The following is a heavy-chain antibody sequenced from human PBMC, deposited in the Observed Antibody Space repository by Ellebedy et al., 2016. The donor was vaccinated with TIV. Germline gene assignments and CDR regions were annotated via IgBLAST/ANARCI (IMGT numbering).Heavy chain of an antibody. J-gene: IGHJ6*03. CDR2: INPSGGST. CDR3: ARGRELLGYYYYMDV. Sequence: ASVKVSCXASGYTFTSYYMHWVRQAPGQGLEWMGIINPSGGSTSYAQKFQGRVTMTRDTSTSTVYMELSSLRSEDTAVYYCARGRELLGYYYYMDVWGKGTTVTVSS. V-gene: IGHV1-46*01. D-gene: IGHD1-26*01. CDR1: GYTFTSYY.